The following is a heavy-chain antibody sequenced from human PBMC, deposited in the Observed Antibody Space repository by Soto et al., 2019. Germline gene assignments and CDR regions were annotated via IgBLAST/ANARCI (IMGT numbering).Heavy chain of an antibody. CDR3: ARAGLAYCGGDCYAAYYYYGMDV. CDR2: IIRIFGTA. CDR1: GGTFSSYA. V-gene: IGHV1-69*01. J-gene: IGHJ6*02. Sequence: QVQLVQSGAEVKKPGSSVKVSCKASGGTFSSYAISWVRQAPGQVLEWMGGIIRIFGTANYAQKYQGRVPITADEARSTAYMELSSLRSEDTAVYYCARAGLAYCGGDCYAAYYYYGMDVWGQGTPVTVSS. D-gene: IGHD2-21*02.